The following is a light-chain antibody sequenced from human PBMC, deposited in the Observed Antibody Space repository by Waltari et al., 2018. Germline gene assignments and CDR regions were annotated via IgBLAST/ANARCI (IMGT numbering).Light chain of an antibody. J-gene: IGLJ2*01. CDR2: GNS. CDR3: QSYDSSLSVVV. Sequence: QSVLTQPPSVSGAPGQRVTISCTGSSSNIGAGYDVHWYQQLPGTAPKLLLYGNSTRPPGIPDRFSGSKSGTSASLAITGLQAEDEADYYCQSYDSSLSVVVFGGGTKLTVL. V-gene: IGLV1-40*01. CDR1: SSNIGAGYD.